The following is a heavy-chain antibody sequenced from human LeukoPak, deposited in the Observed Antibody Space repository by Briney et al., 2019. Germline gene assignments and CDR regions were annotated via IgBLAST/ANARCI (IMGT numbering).Heavy chain of an antibody. J-gene: IGHJ4*02. D-gene: IGHD6-19*01. CDR2: IRYDGNNK. CDR3: TTITVASHFDY. V-gene: IGHV3-30*02. Sequence: GGSLRLSCAASGFSFSSYDMYWVRHAPGKGLEWVAFIRYDGNNKYYADSVKGRFTISRDNSESTLYLQLNSLRAEDTAVYYCTTITVASHFDYWGPGTLVTVSS. CDR1: GFSFSSYD.